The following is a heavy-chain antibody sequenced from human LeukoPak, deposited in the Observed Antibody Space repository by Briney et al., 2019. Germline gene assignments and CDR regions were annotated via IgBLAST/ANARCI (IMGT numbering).Heavy chain of an antibody. D-gene: IGHD5-18*01. CDR3: ARDRGYSYGCDAFDI. J-gene: IGHJ3*02. V-gene: IGHV4-31*03. CDR2: IYYSGSI. Sequence: TLSLTCTVSGGSISRGGYYWSWIRQPPGKGLEYIGYIYYSGSIYYNPSLKSRVTISLDPSKNQFSLKLSSVTAADTAVYYCARDRGYSYGCDAFDIWGQGTMVTVSS. CDR1: GGSISRGGYY.